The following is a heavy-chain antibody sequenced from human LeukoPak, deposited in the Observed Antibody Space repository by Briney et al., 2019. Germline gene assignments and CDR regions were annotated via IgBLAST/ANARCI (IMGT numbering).Heavy chain of an antibody. Sequence: GSLRLSCAASGFTFSNYAMSWVRQAPGKGLEWVSAITGSGGNTYYADSVKGRFIISRDNSKNTLYLQMNSLRDEDTAVYYCAKWGDFDVLTGYYVPDFWGQGTLVTVSS. D-gene: IGHD3-9*01. V-gene: IGHV3-23*01. J-gene: IGHJ4*02. CDR1: GFTFSNYA. CDR3: AKWGDFDVLTGYYVPDF. CDR2: ITGSGGNT.